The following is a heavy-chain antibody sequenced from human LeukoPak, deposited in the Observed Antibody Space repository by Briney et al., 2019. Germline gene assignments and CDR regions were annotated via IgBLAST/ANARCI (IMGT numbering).Heavy chain of an antibody. CDR3: ARDFSAYRFGEFDY. V-gene: IGHV3-30*03. J-gene: IGHJ4*02. CDR1: GFTFSYYG. Sequence: GGSLRLSCAASGFTFSYYGMHWVRQAPGKGLEWVAVISYGGGNKYYADSVKGRFTISRDNSKNTLDLQMNSLRPEDTAVYYCARDFSAYRFGEFDYWGQGTLVTVSS. CDR2: ISYGGGNK. D-gene: IGHD3-10*01.